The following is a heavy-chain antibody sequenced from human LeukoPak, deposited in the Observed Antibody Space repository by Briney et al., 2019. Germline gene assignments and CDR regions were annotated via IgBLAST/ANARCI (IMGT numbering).Heavy chain of an antibody. Sequence: GGSLRLSCAASGFTFSSYAMSWVRQAPGKGLEWVSAISGSGGSTYYADSVKGRFTISRDNSKTTLYLQMNSLRAEDTAVYYCAKDYNRASYYGSGFDSWGQGTLVTVSS. CDR3: AKDYNRASYYGSGFDS. D-gene: IGHD3-10*01. J-gene: IGHJ4*02. CDR1: GFTFSSYA. V-gene: IGHV3-23*01. CDR2: ISGSGGST.